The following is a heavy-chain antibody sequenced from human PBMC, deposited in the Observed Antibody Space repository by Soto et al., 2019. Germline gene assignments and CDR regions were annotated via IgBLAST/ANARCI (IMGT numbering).Heavy chain of an antibody. CDR2: IYPGDSDT. Sequence: GETLKNSCTGAEDRFNSYWIGWVRQMPWKGLEWIGMIYPGDSDTTYSPSFEGQVTMSVDKSIRTAYLQWSSLKASDSATYYCARQGSNGAYVYFAMDVWGQGTTVTVSS. D-gene: IGHD3-16*01. CDR3: ARQGSNGAYVYFAMDV. CDR1: EDRFNSYW. J-gene: IGHJ6*02. V-gene: IGHV5-51*01.